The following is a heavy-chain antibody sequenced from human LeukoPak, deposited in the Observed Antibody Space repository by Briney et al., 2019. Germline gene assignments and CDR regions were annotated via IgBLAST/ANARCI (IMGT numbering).Heavy chain of an antibody. Sequence: SETLSLTCTVSGGSISSYYWNWTRQPPGKGLEWIGYIYYGGSTNYNPSLKSRVTISVDTSKNQFSLKLSSVTAADTAVYYCARGADSSGYYSIFYFDYWGQGTLVTVSS. CDR3: ARGADSSGYYSIFYFDY. CDR1: GGSISSYY. CDR2: IYYGGST. J-gene: IGHJ4*02. D-gene: IGHD3-22*01. V-gene: IGHV4-59*01.